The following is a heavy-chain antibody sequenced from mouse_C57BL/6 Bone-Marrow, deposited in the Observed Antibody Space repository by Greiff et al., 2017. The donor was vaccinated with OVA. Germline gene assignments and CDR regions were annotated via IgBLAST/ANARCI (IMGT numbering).Heavy chain of an antibody. V-gene: IGHV1-64*01. J-gene: IGHJ1*03. D-gene: IGHD1-1*01. CDR2: IHPNSGST. CDR3: ASTTVVAKDFDV. CDR1: GYTFTSYW. Sequence: QVQLQQPGAELVKPGASVKLSCKASGYTFTSYWMHWVKQRPGQGLEWIGMIHPNSGSTNYNEKFKSKATLTVDKSSSTAYMQLSSLTSEDSAVYDCASTTVVAKDFDVWGTGTTVTVSS.